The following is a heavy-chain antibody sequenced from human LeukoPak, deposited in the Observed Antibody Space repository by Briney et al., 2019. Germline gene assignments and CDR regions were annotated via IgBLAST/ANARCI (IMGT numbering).Heavy chain of an antibody. CDR2: TSSDLNVK. J-gene: IGHJ4*02. V-gene: IGHV3-30-3*01. CDR1: GFTFRNYV. CDR3: ARGGYYGSGSPPSLHFDY. Sequence: GGSLGLSCAASGFTFRNYVIHWVRQAPGKGLEWVAVTSSDLNVKLYADSVKGRFTISRDNSRSTLYLQMNSLRPEDTAIYYCARGGYYGSGSPPSLHFDYWGQGTLVTVSS. D-gene: IGHD3-10*01.